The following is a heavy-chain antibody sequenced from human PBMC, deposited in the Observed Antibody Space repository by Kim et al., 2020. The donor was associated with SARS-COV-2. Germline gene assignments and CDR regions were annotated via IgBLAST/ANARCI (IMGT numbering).Heavy chain of an antibody. V-gene: IGHV4-30-2*05. D-gene: IGHD6-13*01. J-gene: IGHJ5*02. Sequence: SRKSRVTISVDTSKNQFSLKLTSVTAAGTAVYYCARDGQLVRSYVRGFDPWGQGTLVTVSS. CDR3: ARDGQLVRSYVRGFDP.